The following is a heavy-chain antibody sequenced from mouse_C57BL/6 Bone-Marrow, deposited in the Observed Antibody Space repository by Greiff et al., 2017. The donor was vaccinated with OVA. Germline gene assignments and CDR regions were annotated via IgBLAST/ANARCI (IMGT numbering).Heavy chain of an antibody. V-gene: IGHV5-17*01. Sequence: EVQVVESGGGLVKPGGSLKLSCAASGFTFSDYGMHWVRQAPEKGLEWVAYISSGSSTIYYADTVKGRFTISRDNAKNTLFLQMTSLRSEDTAMYYCARYYGSRNFDVWGTGTTVTVSS. J-gene: IGHJ1*03. D-gene: IGHD1-1*01. CDR3: ARYYGSRNFDV. CDR2: ISSGSSTI. CDR1: GFTFSDYG.